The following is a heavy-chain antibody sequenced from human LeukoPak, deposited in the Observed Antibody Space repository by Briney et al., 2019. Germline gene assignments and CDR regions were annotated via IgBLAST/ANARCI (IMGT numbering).Heavy chain of an antibody. D-gene: IGHD3-9*01. CDR3: ARPFGYFDWLLDC. J-gene: IGHJ4*02. V-gene: IGHV3-21*01. Sequence: AGGSLRLSCAASGFTFSSYSMNWVRQAPGKGLEWVSSISSSSSFIYYADSVKGRFTISRDNAKNSLYLQMNSLRAEDTAVYYCARPFGYFDWLLDCWGQGTLVTVSS. CDR2: ISSSSSFI. CDR1: GFTFSSYS.